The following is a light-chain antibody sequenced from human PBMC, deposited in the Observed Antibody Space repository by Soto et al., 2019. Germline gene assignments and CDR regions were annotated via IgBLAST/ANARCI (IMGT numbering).Light chain of an antibody. CDR3: SSYAGSNNWV. J-gene: IGLJ3*02. CDR2: EVT. V-gene: IGLV2-8*01. CDR1: SSDVGGYFY. Sequence: QSALTQPPSASGSPGQSVTISCTGTSSDVGGYFYVSWYQQHPGKAPKLMIYEVTKRPSGVPDRFSGSKSGNTASLTVSGLQAEDEAEYYCSSYAGSNNWVFGGGTKLTVL.